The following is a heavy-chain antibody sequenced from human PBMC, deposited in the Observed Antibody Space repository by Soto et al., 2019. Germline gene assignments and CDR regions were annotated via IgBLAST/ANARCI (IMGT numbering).Heavy chain of an antibody. J-gene: IGHJ6*02. CDR1: GFTFSSYG. D-gene: IGHD6-13*01. V-gene: IGHV3-30*18. CDR2: ISYDGSNK. Sequence: QVQLVESGGGVVQPGRSLRLSCAASGFTFSSYGMHWVRQAPGKGLEWVAVISYDGSNKYYADSMKGRFTISRDNSKNTLYLQMNSLRAEDTAVYYCAKDRPRSSRYYYYGMDVWGQGTTVTVSS. CDR3: AKDRPRSSRYYYYGMDV.